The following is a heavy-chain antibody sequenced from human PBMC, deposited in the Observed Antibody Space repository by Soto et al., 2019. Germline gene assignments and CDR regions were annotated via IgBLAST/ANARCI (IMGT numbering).Heavy chain of an antibody. J-gene: IGHJ4*02. D-gene: IGHD4-17*01. CDR1: SGSISSSNW. Sequence: QVQLQESGPGLVKPAGTLSLTCAVSSGSISSSNWWSWVRQPPGKGLEWIGEIYHSGSTNYNPSLKSPVTISVDKSKNQFSLKLSSVTSAYTAVYYCARVGLYGDYGPGVFDYWGQGTLVTVSS. CDR3: ARVGLYGDYGPGVFDY. CDR2: IYHSGST. V-gene: IGHV4-4*02.